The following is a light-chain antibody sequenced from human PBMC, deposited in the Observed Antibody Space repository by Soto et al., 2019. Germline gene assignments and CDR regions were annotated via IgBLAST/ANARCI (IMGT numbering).Light chain of an antibody. Sequence: DIQMTQSPSTLSGSVGDRVAITCRASQTISSWLAWYQQKPGKAPKLLIYKASTLKSGVPSRFSGSGSGTEFTLTISSLQPDDFATYFCLQYYNYPFTFGGGTKVDI. CDR1: QTISSW. CDR3: LQYYNYPFT. CDR2: KAS. V-gene: IGKV1-5*03. J-gene: IGKJ4*01.